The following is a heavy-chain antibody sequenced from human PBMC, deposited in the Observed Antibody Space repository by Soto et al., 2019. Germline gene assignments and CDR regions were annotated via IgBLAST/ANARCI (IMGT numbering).Heavy chain of an antibody. Sequence: QVQVQESGPGLVKPSETLSLTCTVYGGSISNYYWSWIRQSPGQGLEWIANIYHSGTTTSTLSLRGRVSISIDSSKNQVSLRVKSVTAADTAGYYCARGGYRTLAWFDPWGQGTLVTVSS. CDR3: ARGGYRTLAWFDP. CDR1: GGSISNYY. V-gene: IGHV4-59*01. J-gene: IGHJ5*02. CDR2: IYHSGTT. D-gene: IGHD5-18*01.